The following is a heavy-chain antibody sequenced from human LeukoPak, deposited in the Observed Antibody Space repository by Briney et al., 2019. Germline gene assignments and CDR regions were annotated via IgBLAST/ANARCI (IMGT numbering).Heavy chain of an antibody. CDR3: ARDSCGSPSCFDY. V-gene: IGHV3-33*01. J-gene: IGHJ4*02. D-gene: IGHD2-2*01. CDR1: GFTFSSYG. CDR2: IQYDGSIE. Sequence: GGSLRLSRTASGFTFSSYGMHWVRQAPGRGLEWVAAIQYDGSIEYYADSVKGRFTISRDQSKNTLFLQVNSLRAEDTAVYYCARDSCGSPSCFDYWGQGTLVTVSS.